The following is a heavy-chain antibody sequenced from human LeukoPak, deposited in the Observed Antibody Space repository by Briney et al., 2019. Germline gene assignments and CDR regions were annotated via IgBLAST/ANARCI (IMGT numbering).Heavy chain of an antibody. CDR2: INPDGSTT. CDR3: AKDLQYGSADY. V-gene: IGHV3-74*01. Sequence: PGGSLRLSCAASGFTFSNYWMHWVRQDPGKGLVWVSFINPDGSTTNYAESVKGRFTISRDNAKNALYLQMNSLRAEDTAVYYCAKDLQYGSADYWGQGTLVTVSS. D-gene: IGHD4-11*01. J-gene: IGHJ4*02. CDR1: GFTFSNYW.